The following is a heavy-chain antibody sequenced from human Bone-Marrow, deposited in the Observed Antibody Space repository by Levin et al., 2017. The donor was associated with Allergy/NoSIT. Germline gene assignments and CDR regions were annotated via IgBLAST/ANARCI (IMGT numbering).Heavy chain of an antibody. CDR2: ISSSSDYI. V-gene: IGHV3-21*01. CDR1: GFTFSTYG. D-gene: IGHD3-9*01. CDR3: ARDRTYGILTNYGMDV. J-gene: IGHJ6*02. Sequence: GASVKVSCTASGFTFSTYGMNWVRQAPGKGLEWVSSISSSSDYIYYADSVKGRFTISRDNAKSSLSLQMNSLRAEDTAIYFCARDRTYGILTNYGMDVWGQGTTASVSS.